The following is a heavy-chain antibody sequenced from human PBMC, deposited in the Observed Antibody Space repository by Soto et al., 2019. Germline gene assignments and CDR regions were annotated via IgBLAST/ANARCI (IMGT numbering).Heavy chain of an antibody. CDR3: ARVPSTMVRGVIIESRLDFDY. D-gene: IGHD3-10*01. CDR1: GYTFTGYY. V-gene: IGHV1-2*04. CDR2: INPNSGGT. J-gene: IGHJ4*02. Sequence: ASVKVSCKASGYTFTGYYMHWVRQAPGQGLEWMGWINPNSGGTNYAQKFQGWVTMTRDTSISTAYMELSRLRSDDTAVYYCARVPSTMVRGVIIESRLDFDYWGQGTLVTVSS.